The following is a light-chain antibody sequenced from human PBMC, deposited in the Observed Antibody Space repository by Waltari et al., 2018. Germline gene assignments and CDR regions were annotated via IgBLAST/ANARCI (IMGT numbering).Light chain of an antibody. CDR2: DVT. J-gene: IGLJ1*01. CDR1: SSDVGGYNF. V-gene: IGLV2-14*03. Sequence: QSALTQPASVSWSPGQSITISCTGTSSDVGGYNFVSWYQQHPGKVPKLIIYDVTNRPSGVSKSFSGSKSGNTASLTISGLQAEDEADYYCSSYTTSSTYVFGTGTKVTVL. CDR3: SSYTTSSTYV.